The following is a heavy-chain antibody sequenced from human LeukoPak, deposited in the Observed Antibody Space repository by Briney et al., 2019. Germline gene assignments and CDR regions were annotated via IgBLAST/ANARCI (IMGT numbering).Heavy chain of an antibody. CDR3: ARVRRDGYNYVFDY. CDR1: GGSISSYY. Sequence: PSETLSLTCTVSGGSISSYYWSWIRQPPGKGLEWIGYIYYSGSTNYNPSLKSRVTISVDTSKNQFSLKLSSVTAADTAVYYCARVRRDGYNYVFDYWGQGTLVTVSS. CDR2: IYYSGST. D-gene: IGHD5-24*01. J-gene: IGHJ4*02. V-gene: IGHV4-59*01.